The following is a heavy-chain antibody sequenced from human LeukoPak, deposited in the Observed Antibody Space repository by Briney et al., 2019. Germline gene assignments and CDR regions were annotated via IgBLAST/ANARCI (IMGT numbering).Heavy chain of an antibody. CDR3: ARYTVGSMEDY. J-gene: IGHJ4*02. V-gene: IGHV4-39*01. CDR2: IYRGNT. D-gene: IGHD4-23*01. CDR1: GGSSSSYY. Sequence: SETLSLTCTVSGGSSSSYYWSWIRQRPGKGLEWIGSIYRGNTKYNPSLKSRVTISVDTSKNQFSLKLSFVTAADAAVYYCARYTVGSMEDYWGQGTLVTVSS.